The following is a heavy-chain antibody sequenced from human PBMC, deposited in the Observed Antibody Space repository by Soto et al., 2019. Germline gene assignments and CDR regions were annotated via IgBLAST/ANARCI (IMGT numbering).Heavy chain of an antibody. D-gene: IGHD5-18*01. J-gene: IGHJ6*02. V-gene: IGHV4-34*01. CDR2: INHSGST. Sequence: NPSETLSLTCAVYGGSFSCYYWSWIGQPPGKGLEWIGEINHSGSTNYNPSLKSRVTISVDTSKNQFSLKLSSVTAADTAVYYCARNRGHSYGYLYYYYGMDVWGQGTTVTVSS. CDR3: ARNRGHSYGYLYYYYGMDV. CDR1: GGSFSCYY.